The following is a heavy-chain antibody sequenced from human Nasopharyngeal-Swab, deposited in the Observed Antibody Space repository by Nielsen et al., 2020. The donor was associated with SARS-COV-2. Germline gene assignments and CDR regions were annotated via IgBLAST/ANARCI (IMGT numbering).Heavy chain of an antibody. CDR2: ISYDGSNK. D-gene: IGHD6-19*01. Sequence: VRQAPGKGLEWVAVISYDGSNKYYADSVKGRFTISRDNSKNTLYLQMNSLRAEDTAVYYCARDPKWAVAGSLRTYFDYWGQGTLVTSPQ. J-gene: IGHJ4*02. CDR3: ARDPKWAVAGSLRTYFDY. V-gene: IGHV3-30-3*01.